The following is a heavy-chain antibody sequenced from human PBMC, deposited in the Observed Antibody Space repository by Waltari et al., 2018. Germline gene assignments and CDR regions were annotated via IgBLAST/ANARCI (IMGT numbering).Heavy chain of an antibody. CDR3: AREAPGYFDL. V-gene: IGHV3-53*01. CDR1: GFTVSSNY. Sequence: EVQLEESGGGLIKPGGSLRLSCAASGFTVSSNYMSWVRQAPGKGLEWVSVIYSGGSIYYADSVKGRFTISRGNSKNTVYLQMNSLRVEDTAVYYCAREAPGYFDLWGRGTLVTVSS. J-gene: IGHJ2*01. CDR2: IYSGGSI.